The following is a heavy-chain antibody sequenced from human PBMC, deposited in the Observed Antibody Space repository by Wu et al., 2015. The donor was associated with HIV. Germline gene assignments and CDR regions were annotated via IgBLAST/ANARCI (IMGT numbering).Heavy chain of an antibody. J-gene: IGHJ6*02. Sequence: QVQLVQSGAEVKQPGSSMKISCKASGNTFNAINWVRQAPGQGLEWMGGIIPLFGTTDYAQIFQGRVTITTDESTSTAYMRLTSLRSEDTAVYYCATSYYGSGSYPTFYYYYAMDVWGQGTTVTVSS. CDR1: GNTFNA. D-gene: IGHD3-10*01. CDR2: IIPLFGTT. CDR3: ATSYYGSGSYPTFYYYYAMDV. V-gene: IGHV1-69*05.